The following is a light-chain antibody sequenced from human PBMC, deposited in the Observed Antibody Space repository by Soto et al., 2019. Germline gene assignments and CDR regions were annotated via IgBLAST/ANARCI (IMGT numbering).Light chain of an antibody. Sequence: EIVLTQSPVTLSLSPGERATLSCRASQSVSSSNLAWYQQKTGQAPRLLIYGTSSRATGIPDRFSGSGFGTDFALTISRLEPEDFAVYYCQQYGTSPTYTFGQGTTREIK. V-gene: IGKV3-20*01. CDR3: QQYGTSPTYT. CDR1: QSVSSSN. J-gene: IGKJ2*01. CDR2: GTS.